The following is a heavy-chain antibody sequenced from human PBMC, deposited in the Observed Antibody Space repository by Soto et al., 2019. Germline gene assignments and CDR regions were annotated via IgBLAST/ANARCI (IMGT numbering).Heavy chain of an antibody. J-gene: IGHJ4*02. CDR1: GGTFSSYT. CDR3: ARDYGGPVDY. V-gene: IGHV1-69*08. Sequence: QVQLVQSGAEVKKPGSSVNVSCKASGGTFSSYTISWVRQAPGQGLEWMGRIIPILGIANYAQKFQGRVTITADKSTSTAYMELSSLRSEDTAVYYCARDYGGPVDYWGQGTLVTVSS. CDR2: IIPILGIA. D-gene: IGHD4-17*01.